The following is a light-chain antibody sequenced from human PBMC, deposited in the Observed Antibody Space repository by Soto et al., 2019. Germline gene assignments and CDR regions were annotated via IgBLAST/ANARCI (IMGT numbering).Light chain of an antibody. CDR1: QSVSSNF. J-gene: IGKJ1*01. V-gene: IGKV3-20*01. Sequence: IRVSQSPGTLSLYPGERTTLSCRASQSVSSNFLDWYQQKPGQAPRLLIYGASSRATGIPDRFSGSGSGTDFTLTISRLEPEDFAVYYCQQYETPPRTFGQ. CDR3: QQYETPPRT. CDR2: GAS.